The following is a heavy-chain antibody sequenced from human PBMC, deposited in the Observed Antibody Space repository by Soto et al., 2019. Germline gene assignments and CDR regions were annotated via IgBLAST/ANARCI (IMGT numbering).Heavy chain of an antibody. CDR2: ISGSGGST. Sequence: EVQLLESGGGLVQPGGSLRLSCAASGFTFSSYAMSWVRQAPGKGLEWVSAISGSGGSTYYADSVKGRFTISRDNSKNTLYLQMNSLTAEDTAVYYCAKVGLIVGASLQYWGQGTLVTVSS. J-gene: IGHJ4*02. V-gene: IGHV3-23*01. CDR3: AKVGLIVGASLQY. D-gene: IGHD1-26*01. CDR1: GFTFSSYA.